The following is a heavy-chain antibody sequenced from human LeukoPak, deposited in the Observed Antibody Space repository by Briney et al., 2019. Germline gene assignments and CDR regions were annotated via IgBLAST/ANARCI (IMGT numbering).Heavy chain of an antibody. V-gene: IGHV1-2*02. CDR3: ARDMDSGPDFFDY. CDR2: INPHRGGT. CDR1: GYTFTDYY. D-gene: IGHD1-26*01. Sequence: VKVSCKASGYTFTDYYMHWVRQAPGQGLEWMGWINPHRGGTDHAQKFQGRVTMTRDTSISTAYMELSRLRSDDTAVYYCARDMDSGPDFFDYWGLGTLVTVSS. J-gene: IGHJ4*02.